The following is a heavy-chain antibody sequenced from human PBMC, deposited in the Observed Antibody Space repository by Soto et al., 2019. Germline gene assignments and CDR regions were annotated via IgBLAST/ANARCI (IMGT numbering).Heavy chain of an antibody. V-gene: IGHV3-23*01. CDR3: AKDSVPYTGSPQKYFQH. Sequence: GGSLRLSCAASGFTFSSYAMSWVRQAPGEGLEWVSVISGSGGTTYYADSVKGRFTTSRDNSKNTLYLQVNSLRVEDAAVYYCAKDSVPYTGSPQKYFQHWGQGTLVTVSS. J-gene: IGHJ1*01. D-gene: IGHD3-16*01. CDR1: GFTFSSYA. CDR2: ISGSGGTT.